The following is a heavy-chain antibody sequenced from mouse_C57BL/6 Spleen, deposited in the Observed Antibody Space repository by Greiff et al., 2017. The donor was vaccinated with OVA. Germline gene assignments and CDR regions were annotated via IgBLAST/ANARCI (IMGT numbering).Heavy chain of an antibody. CDR1: GYTFTSYW. J-gene: IGHJ3*01. CDR2: IDPSDSYT. V-gene: IGHV1-50*01. Sequence: QVQLQQPGAELVKPGASVKLSCKASGYTFTSYWMQWVKQRPGQGLEWIGEIDPSDSYTNYNQKFKGKATLTVDTSSSTAYMQLSSLTSEDSAVYYCARGGDGYTEAYWGKGTLVTVSA. CDR3: ARGGDGYTEAY. D-gene: IGHD2-3*01.